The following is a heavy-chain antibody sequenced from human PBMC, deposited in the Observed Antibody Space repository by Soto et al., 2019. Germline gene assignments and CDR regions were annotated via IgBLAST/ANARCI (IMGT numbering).Heavy chain of an antibody. CDR1: GFTFSNYW. CDR2: INKDASQR. J-gene: IGHJ4*02. Sequence: EAQLVQSGGALVQPGGSLRLTCATSGFTFSNYWMNWVRQAPGKGLEWVANINKDASQRSFVDSVKGGFTISTDSAKSALYLQMNSLCAGVTAIYCCVEELAAAQWGQGTLVTVSS. CDR3: VEELAAAQ. D-gene: IGHD6-25*01. V-gene: IGHV3-7*01.